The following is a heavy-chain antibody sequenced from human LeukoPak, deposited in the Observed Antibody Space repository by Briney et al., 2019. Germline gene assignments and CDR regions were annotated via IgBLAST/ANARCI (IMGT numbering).Heavy chain of an antibody. J-gene: IGHJ4*02. V-gene: IGHV3-30*02. CDR2: IWYDGSNK. CDR3: AKGLQIVATIV. Sequence: GGSLRLSCAASGFTFSSYGMHWVRQAPGKGLEWVAVIWYDGSNKYYADSVKGRFTISRDNSKNTLYLQMNSLRAEDTAVYYCAKGLQIVATIVWGQGTLVTVSS. D-gene: IGHD5-12*01. CDR1: GFTFSSYG.